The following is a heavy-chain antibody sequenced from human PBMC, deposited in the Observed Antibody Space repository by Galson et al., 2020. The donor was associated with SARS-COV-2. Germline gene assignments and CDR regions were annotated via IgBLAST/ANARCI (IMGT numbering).Heavy chain of an antibody. D-gene: IGHD6-19*01. CDR3: ARDGADVTRGISVPGMPGY. CDR2: ISDDGSNQ. Sequence: GGSLRLSCAASGFTFSSYGMHWVRQAPGKGLEWVAFISDDGSNQYYADPVKGRFAISRDNSKGTLWLQMNGLTTDDTALYFCARDGADVTRGISVPGMPGYWGQGTRVSVSS. V-gene: IGHV3-30*03. CDR1: GFTFSSYG. J-gene: IGHJ4*02.